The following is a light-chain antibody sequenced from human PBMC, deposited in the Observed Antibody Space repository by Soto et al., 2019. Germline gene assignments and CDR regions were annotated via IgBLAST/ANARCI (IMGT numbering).Light chain of an antibody. Sequence: QSALAQPRSVSGSPGQSVTISCTGTSSDVGGYNYVSWYQQHPGKAPKLIIYNVNKRPSGVPDRFSGSKSGNTASLTFSGLQAEDEADYYCCSYAGSYTWVFGGGTMLTVL. J-gene: IGLJ3*02. CDR2: NVN. V-gene: IGLV2-11*01. CDR3: CSYAGSYTWV. CDR1: SSDVGGYNY.